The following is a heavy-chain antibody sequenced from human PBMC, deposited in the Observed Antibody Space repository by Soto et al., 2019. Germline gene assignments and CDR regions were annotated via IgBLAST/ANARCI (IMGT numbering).Heavy chain of an antibody. CDR3: ARDNYGPLDY. CDR2: VDPNSGDS. CDR1: GYTFTADD. J-gene: IGHJ4*02. D-gene: IGHD3-10*01. V-gene: IGHV1-2*02. Sequence: ASRKGACKRFGYTFTADDIHWVRQAPGQGLELMGWVDPNSGDSRKVQSFQGRVTMTRDTSTSTVYMELSWLRSDDTAVYYCARDNYGPLDYWVQGTLVPVTS.